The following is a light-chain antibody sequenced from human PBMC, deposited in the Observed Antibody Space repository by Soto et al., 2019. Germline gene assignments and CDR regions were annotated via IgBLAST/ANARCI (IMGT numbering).Light chain of an antibody. J-gene: IGLJ1*01. CDR3: AAWDDSLNAYV. V-gene: IGLV1-36*01. CDR2: YDN. CDR1: SSNIGNNA. Sequence: QSVLTQPPSVSEAPRQRVTISCSGSSSNIGNNAVNWYQQLPGQAPKIVIYYDNLLTSGVSDRFSGSKSGISASLAISDLQSDDDADYYCAAWDDSLNAYVFGPGTKLTVL.